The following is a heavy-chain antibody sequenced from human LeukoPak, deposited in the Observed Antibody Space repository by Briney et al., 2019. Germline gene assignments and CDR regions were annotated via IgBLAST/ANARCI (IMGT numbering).Heavy chain of an antibody. CDR1: GGSISPYY. D-gene: IGHD3-22*01. J-gene: IGHJ5*02. CDR3: ARECYYDSSGHRVNWFDP. CDR2: ISYSGTT. Sequence: PSETLSLTCTVSGGSISPYYWSWIRQPPGKGLEWIGYISYSGTTIYSPSLKSRVTISVDTSKNQFSLRLSSVTAADTAVYYCARECYYDSSGHRVNWFDPWGQGTLVTVSS. V-gene: IGHV4-59*01.